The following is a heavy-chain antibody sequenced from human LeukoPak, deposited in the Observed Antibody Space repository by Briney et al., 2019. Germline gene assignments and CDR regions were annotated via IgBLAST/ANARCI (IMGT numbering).Heavy chain of an antibody. V-gene: IGHV3-7*01. J-gene: IGHJ4*02. CDR2: INQDGGKK. CDR3: ARGGAPDN. CDR1: GFNFSSYW. D-gene: IGHD1-26*01. Sequence: GGSLRLSCAASGFNFSSYWMRWVRQAPGKGLEWVANINQDGGKKYYVDSVRGRFAISRDNAENSVYLQMSSLRAQDKALYYCARGGAPDNWGQGTLVTVSS.